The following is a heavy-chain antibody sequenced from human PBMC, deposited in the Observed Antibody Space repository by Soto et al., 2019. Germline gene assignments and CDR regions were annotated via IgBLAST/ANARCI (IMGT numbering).Heavy chain of an antibody. CDR3: ARDRPHYDFLGWWAFDI. CDR1: GGSISSGGYY. CDR2: IYYSGST. Sequence: QVQLQESGPGLVKPSQTLSLTCTVSGGSISSGGYYWSWIRQHPGKGLEWIGYIYYSGSTYYNPSLKGRVTISVDTSKNQFSLKLSSVTAADTAVYYCARDRPHYDFLGWWAFDIWGQGTMVTVSS. D-gene: IGHD3-3*01. V-gene: IGHV4-31*03. J-gene: IGHJ3*02.